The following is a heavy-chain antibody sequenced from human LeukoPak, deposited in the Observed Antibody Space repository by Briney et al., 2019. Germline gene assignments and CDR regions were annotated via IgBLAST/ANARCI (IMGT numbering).Heavy chain of an antibody. J-gene: IGHJ6*04. CDR2: ISGSSSYI. Sequence: GGSLRLSCAASGFTFSSYAMSWVRQAPGKGLEWVSAISGSSSYIYYADSVKGRFTISRDNAKNSLYLQMNSPRAEDTAVYYCARKPYSSSWDVWGKGTTVTVSS. D-gene: IGHD6-13*01. CDR3: ARKPYSSSWDV. CDR1: GFTFSSYA. V-gene: IGHV3-21*01.